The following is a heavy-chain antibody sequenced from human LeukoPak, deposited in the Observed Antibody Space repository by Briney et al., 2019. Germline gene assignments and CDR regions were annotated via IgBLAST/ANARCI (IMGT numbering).Heavy chain of an antibody. CDR2: ISSNGDNT. V-gene: IGHV3-64D*06. CDR3: VRGTGY. CDR1: GFTFSTYV. J-gene: IGHJ4*02. Sequence: GGSLGLSCSVSGFTFSTYVMHWVRQAPGKELEYVSAISSNGDNTYYADSVKGRFTISRDNSKNTLYLQMSSLRADDTAVYYCVRGTGYWGQGTLVTVSS.